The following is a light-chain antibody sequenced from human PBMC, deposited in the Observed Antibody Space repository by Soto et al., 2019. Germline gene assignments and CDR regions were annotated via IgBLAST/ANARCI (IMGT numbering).Light chain of an antibody. J-gene: IGLJ1*01. V-gene: IGLV2-14*01. Sequence: QSVLTQPASVSGSPGQSITISCSGTSSDVGAYNYVSWYQQHPGKAPRVMIYDVSNRPSGVSNRFSGSKSGNTATLTISGLPSEDEADYYCSSYTSDNTYVFATGTKLTVL. CDR2: DVS. CDR1: SSDVGAYNY. CDR3: SSYTSDNTYV.